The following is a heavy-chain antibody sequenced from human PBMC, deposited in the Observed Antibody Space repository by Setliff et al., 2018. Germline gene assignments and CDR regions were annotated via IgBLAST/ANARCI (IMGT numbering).Heavy chain of an antibody. CDR3: ARRNTAMVYGFDI. Sequence: ESLKISCKASEYSFTTYWIGWVRQMPGKGLEWMGIIYPGDSETRYSPSFQGQVTISADKSINTAYLQWSSLKASDTAMYYCARRNTAMVYGFDIWGQGTMVTVSS. CDR1: EYSFTTYW. D-gene: IGHD5-18*01. V-gene: IGHV5-51*01. CDR2: IYPGDSET. J-gene: IGHJ3*02.